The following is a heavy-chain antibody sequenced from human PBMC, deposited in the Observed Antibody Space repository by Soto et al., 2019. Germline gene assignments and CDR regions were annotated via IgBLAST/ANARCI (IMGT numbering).Heavy chain of an antibody. J-gene: IGHJ6*03. Sequence: ASVKVSCKASGYTFINYYIHWVRQAPGQGLEWMGVINPNGGNTGYAQKFQGRVTMTRNTSISTAYMELSSLRSEDTAVYYCARVENYFLATYYYYYMDVWGKGTTVTVSS. V-gene: IGHV1-8*02. CDR1: GYTFINYY. D-gene: IGHD3-10*02. CDR3: ARVENYFLATYYYYYMDV. CDR2: INPNGGNT.